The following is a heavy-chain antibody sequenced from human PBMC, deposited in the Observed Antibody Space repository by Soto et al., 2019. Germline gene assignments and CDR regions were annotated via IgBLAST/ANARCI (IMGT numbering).Heavy chain of an antibody. D-gene: IGHD6-13*01. Sequence: GGSLRLSCAASGFTFSSYAMSWVRQAPGKGLEWVSAISGSGGSTYYADSVKGRFTISRDNSKNTLYLQMNSLRAEDTAVYYCAKGHRIADRNHYYGMDFWGQGTTVTVSS. J-gene: IGHJ6*02. CDR2: ISGSGGST. CDR1: GFTFSSYA. CDR3: AKGHRIADRNHYYGMDF. V-gene: IGHV3-23*01.